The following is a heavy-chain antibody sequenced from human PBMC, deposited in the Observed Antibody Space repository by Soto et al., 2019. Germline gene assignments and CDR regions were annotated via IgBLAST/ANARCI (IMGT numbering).Heavy chain of an antibody. J-gene: IGHJ6*02. CDR1: GYSFTSYW. D-gene: IGHD5-18*01. CDR3: ARNSYGRYYYYGMDV. V-gene: IGHV5-10-1*01. Sequence: PGESLKISCKGSGYSFTSYWISGGRQMPGKGLEWMGRIDPSDSYTNYSPSFQGHVTISADKSISTAYLQWSRLKASDTAMYYCARNSYGRYYYYGMDVWGQGTTVTVSS. CDR2: IDPSDSYT.